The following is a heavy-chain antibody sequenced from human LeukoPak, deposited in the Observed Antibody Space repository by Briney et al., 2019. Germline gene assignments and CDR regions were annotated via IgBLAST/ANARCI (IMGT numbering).Heavy chain of an antibody. V-gene: IGHV3-7*01. J-gene: IGHJ6*03. Sequence: GGSLRLSCAASGLTFSNYWMSWVRQGPGKGLEWVANIKHDGSEKYYIDSVKGRFTISRDNAKNSVYLQMNRLRAEDTAVYYCARVRREMKRSLGRTTEYSYYYYMDVWGKGTTVTISS. CDR3: ARVRREMKRSLGRTTEYSYYYYMDV. CDR2: IKHDGSEK. D-gene: IGHD1/OR15-1a*01. CDR1: GLTFSNYW.